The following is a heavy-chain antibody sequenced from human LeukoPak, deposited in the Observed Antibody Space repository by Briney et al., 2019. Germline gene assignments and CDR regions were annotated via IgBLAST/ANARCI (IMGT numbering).Heavy chain of an antibody. Sequence: PSETLSPACSVSGDSFSDYYWTWIRRPPGGRLEWIGHIYYRGSTKYNPSLKNRVTISVDTSKNQVSLTLASVTAADTAVYYCARAMRWTSGPVELGWFDRWGQGTLVTVSS. J-gene: IGHJ5*02. D-gene: IGHD1-1*01. V-gene: IGHV4-59*01. CDR2: IYYRGST. CDR3: ARAMRWTSGPVELGWFDR. CDR1: GDSFSDYY.